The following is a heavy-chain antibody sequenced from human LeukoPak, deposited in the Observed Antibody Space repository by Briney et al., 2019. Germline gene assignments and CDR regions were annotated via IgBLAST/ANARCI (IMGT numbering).Heavy chain of an antibody. V-gene: IGHV3-74*01. J-gene: IGHJ4*02. CDR1: TXXSXW. CDR3: ARGGSSGWYGGESYYFDY. D-gene: IGHD6-19*01. CDR2: INSDGSST. Sequence: TXXSXWMHWVRXAPXKGLVWVSRINSDGSSTSYADSVKGRFTISRDNAKSTLYLQMNSLRAEDTAVYYCARGGSSGWYGGESYYFDYWGQGTLVTVSS.